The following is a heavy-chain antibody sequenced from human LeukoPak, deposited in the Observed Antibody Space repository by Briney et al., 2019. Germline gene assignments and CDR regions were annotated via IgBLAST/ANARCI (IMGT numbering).Heavy chain of an antibody. Sequence: SETLSLTCTDPVYPISSGYYWAWLRQPPGKGVEWIGCLCHSGSPSDNPSLKSGDPISIDTSRNQFSQKLSSVGAARVVLYYCARGFPLAGRFDDWGQGTLVTVSS. V-gene: IGHV4-38-2*02. CDR3: ARGFPLAGRFDD. CDR1: VYPISSGYY. D-gene: IGHD2/OR15-2a*01. CDR2: LCHSGSP. J-gene: IGHJ4*02.